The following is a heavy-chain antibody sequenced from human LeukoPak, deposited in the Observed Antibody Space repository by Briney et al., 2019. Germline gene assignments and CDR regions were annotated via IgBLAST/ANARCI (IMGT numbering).Heavy chain of an antibody. Sequence: VASVKVSCKASGYTFTGYYMHWVRQAPGQGLEWMGWINPNSGGTNYAQKFQGRVTVTRDTSISTAYMELSRLRSDDTAVYYCARVHGDYYVPFDYWGQGTLVTVSS. CDR1: GYTFTGYY. D-gene: IGHD4-17*01. V-gene: IGHV1-2*02. J-gene: IGHJ4*02. CDR3: ARVHGDYYVPFDY. CDR2: INPNSGGT.